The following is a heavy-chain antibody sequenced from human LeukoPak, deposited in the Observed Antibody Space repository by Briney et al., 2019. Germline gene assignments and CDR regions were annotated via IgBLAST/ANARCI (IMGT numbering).Heavy chain of an antibody. CDR3: ATGDYGDYGFFDY. D-gene: IGHD4-17*01. V-gene: IGHV3-23*01. CDR2: ISGSGGST. Sequence: PGGSLRLSCAASGFTFSSYAMSWVRQAPGKGLEWVSAISGSGGSTYYADSVKGRFTISRDNSKNTLYLQMNSLRAEDTAVYYCATGDYGDYGFFDYWGQGTLVTVSS. J-gene: IGHJ4*02. CDR1: GFTFSSYA.